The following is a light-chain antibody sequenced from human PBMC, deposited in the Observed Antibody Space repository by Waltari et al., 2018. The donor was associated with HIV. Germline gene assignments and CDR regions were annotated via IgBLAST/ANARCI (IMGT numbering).Light chain of an antibody. J-gene: IGLJ2*01. V-gene: IGLV1-40*01. CDR1: SSNNGAGYD. CDR3: QTYDTSLSGSGV. Sequence: QSVLTQPPSVSGAPGQRVTISCTGSSSNNGAGYDVHWYQQRPGTAPRVLIYGNKNRPAGVPDRFSGSKTGAAASLAITGLQAEDEADYYCQTYDTSLSGSGVFGGGNKLTVL. CDR2: GNK.